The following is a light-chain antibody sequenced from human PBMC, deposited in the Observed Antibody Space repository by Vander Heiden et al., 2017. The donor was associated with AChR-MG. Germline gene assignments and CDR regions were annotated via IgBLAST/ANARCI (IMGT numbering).Light chain of an antibody. J-gene: IGKJ2*01. Sequence: EIVLTQSPATLSLSPGERATLSCRASQSVGTSLAWYQQKPGQPPRLLIYDASDRATGIPARFSGSGSGADFTLTISSLEPEDFAVYYCQQRSDWGYTFGQGTKLEIK. CDR3: QQRSDWGYT. V-gene: IGKV3-11*01. CDR1: QSVGTS. CDR2: DAS.